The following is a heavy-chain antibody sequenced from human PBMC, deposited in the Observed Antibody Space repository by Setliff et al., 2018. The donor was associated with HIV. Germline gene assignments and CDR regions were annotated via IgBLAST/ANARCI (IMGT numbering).Heavy chain of an antibody. Sequence: PSETLSLTCVVSGYSVICDYHWGWIRQSPGKGLEWIGSVYYSGSTYHNPSLKSRITISIDTSKNHFSLQLTSVTAADTAIYYCARVGTMLFFFDLWGQGTQVTVSS. V-gene: IGHV4-38-2*01. D-gene: IGHD1-1*01. CDR3: ARVGTMLFFFDL. CDR1: GYSVICDYH. J-gene: IGHJ4*02. CDR2: VYYSGST.